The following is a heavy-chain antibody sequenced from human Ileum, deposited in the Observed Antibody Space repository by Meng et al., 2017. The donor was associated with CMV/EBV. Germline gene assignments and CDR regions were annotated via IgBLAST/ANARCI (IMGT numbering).Heavy chain of an antibody. V-gene: IGHV1-2*02. Sequence: VQLVQSGAEVTKPGSSVKVSCTTSGFTFSGYYIHWVRQAPGQGLEWMGWINSKNDGTNYARKFQGRVTMTRETSISTAHMELSGLMSDDTAVYYCARVGTRTDGYNYYLDYWGQGTLVTASS. CDR2: INSKNDGT. CDR3: ARVGTRTDGYNYYLDY. CDR1: GFTFSGYY. D-gene: IGHD5-24*01. J-gene: IGHJ4*02.